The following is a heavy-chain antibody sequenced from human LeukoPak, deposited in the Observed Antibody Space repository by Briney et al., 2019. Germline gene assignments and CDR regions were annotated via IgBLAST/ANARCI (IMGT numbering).Heavy chain of an antibody. CDR3: ARAHSGYDSLTFSDY. J-gene: IGHJ4*02. V-gene: IGHV1-18*01. CDR2: ISAYNGNT. CDR1: GYTFTSYG. D-gene: IGHD5-12*01. Sequence: ASVKVSCKASGYTFTSYGISWVRQAPGQGLEWMGWISAYNGNTNYAQKLQGRVTMTTDTSTSTAYMEPRSLRSDDTAVYYCARAHSGYDSLTFSDYWGQGTLVTVSS.